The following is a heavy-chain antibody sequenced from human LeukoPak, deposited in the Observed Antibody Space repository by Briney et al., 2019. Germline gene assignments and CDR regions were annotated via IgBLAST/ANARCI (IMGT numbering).Heavy chain of an antibody. CDR2: IIPILGIA. J-gene: IGHJ3*02. D-gene: IGHD3-16*01. V-gene: IGHV1-69*04. CDR1: GGTFSSYA. CDR3: ASSAYAYHDAFDI. Sequence: SVKVSCKASGGTFSSYAISWVRQAPGQGLEWMGRIIPILGIANYAQKFQGRVTITADKSTSTAYMELSSLRSEDTAVYYCASSAYAYHDAFDIWGQGTMVTVSS.